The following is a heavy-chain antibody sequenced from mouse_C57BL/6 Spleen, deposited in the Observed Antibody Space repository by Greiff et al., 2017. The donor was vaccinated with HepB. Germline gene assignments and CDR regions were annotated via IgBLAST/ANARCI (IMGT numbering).Heavy chain of an antibody. J-gene: IGHJ3*01. D-gene: IGHD2-3*01. CDR3: ARDQEGWFGAWFAY. CDR1: GYSITSGYY. V-gene: IGHV3-6*01. Sequence: EVQRVESGPGLVKPSQSLSLTCSVTGYSITSGYYWNWIRQFPGNKLEWMGYISYDGSNNYNPSLKNRISITRDTSKNQFFLKLNSVTTEDTATYYCARDQEGWFGAWFAYWGQGTLVTVSA. CDR2: ISYDGSN.